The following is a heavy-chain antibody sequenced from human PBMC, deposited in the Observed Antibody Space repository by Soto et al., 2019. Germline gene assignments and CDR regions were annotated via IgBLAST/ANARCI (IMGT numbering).Heavy chain of an antibody. D-gene: IGHD3-9*01. Sequence: GGSLRLSCAASGFSFSEYSMNWVRQAPGRGLEWVSFISLTGKTIQYRDSVKGRFTISKDKSMNTVYLQMNSLRVEDTAIYYCTKDRVNDDIYSFDDWGQGVLVTVSS. V-gene: IGHV3-23*01. CDR1: GFSFSEYS. CDR3: TKDRVNDDIYSFDD. J-gene: IGHJ4*02. CDR2: ISLTGKTI.